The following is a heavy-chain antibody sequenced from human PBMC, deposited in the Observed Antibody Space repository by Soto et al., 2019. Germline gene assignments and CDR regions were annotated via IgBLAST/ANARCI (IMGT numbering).Heavy chain of an antibody. Sequence: EVQLVESGGGLVQPGGSLRLSCAGSGVTFSNYWIHWVRQAPEQGLAWVSRVSRDGSSTTYADSVKGRFTISRDFAKNTVYLQMNSLTAEDTAVYYCARESSGYSSYFDYWGQGTLVTVSS. CDR1: GVTFSNYW. V-gene: IGHV3-74*01. CDR2: VSRDGSST. J-gene: IGHJ4*02. CDR3: ARESSGYSSYFDY. D-gene: IGHD5-12*01.